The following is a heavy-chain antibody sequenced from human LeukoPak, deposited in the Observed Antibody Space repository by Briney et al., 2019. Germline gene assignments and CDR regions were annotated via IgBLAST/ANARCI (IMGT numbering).Heavy chain of an antibody. J-gene: IGHJ4*02. CDR1: GYTFTGHY. CDR2: INPNNGGT. Sequence: ASVKVSCKASGYTFTGHYMHWLRQAPEQGLDWMGWINPNNGGTNYAQKFQGRVTVTRDTSISTAYMELSRLRSDDTAVYYCAREIRKGQWPVFALNYWGQGTLVTVSS. CDR3: AREIRKGQWPVFALNY. V-gene: IGHV1-2*02. D-gene: IGHD6-19*01.